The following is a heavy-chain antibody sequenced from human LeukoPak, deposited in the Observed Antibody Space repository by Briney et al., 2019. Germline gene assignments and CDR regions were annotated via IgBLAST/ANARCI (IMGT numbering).Heavy chain of an antibody. V-gene: IGHV3-7*01. CDR2: IKQDGSEK. CDR3: ARAVGGAALYYFDY. CDR1: GFTFSSYW. Sequence: GGSLRLSCAASGFTFSSYWMSWVRQAPGKGLEWVANIKQDGSEKYYVDSVKGRFTISRDNAKNSLYLQMNSLRAEDTAVYYCARAVGGAALYYFDYWGQGTLVTVSS. D-gene: IGHD3-10*01. J-gene: IGHJ4*02.